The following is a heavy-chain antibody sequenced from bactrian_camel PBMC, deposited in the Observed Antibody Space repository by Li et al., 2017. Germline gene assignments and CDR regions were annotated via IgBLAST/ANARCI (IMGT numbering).Heavy chain of an antibody. CDR2: VEPRDKT. Sequence: VQLVESGGGLVQFGGSLRLSCAVSGYTSSTYCMGWFRQAPGKEREGVASVEPRDKTTYEESVKGRFTISKDNAATTLYLQMNNLKPEDTGMYYCAANEVSVTGFGYDYNYWGQ. CDR3: AANEVSVTGFGYDYNY. D-gene: IGHD1*01. V-gene: IGHV3S53*01. CDR1: GYTSSTYC. J-gene: IGHJ4*01.